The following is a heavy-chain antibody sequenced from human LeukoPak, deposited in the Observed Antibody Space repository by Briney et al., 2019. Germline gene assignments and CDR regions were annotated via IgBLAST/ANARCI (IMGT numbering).Heavy chain of an antibody. V-gene: IGHV3-30*02. CDR1: GFRFSDYG. Sequence: GGSLRLSCAASGFRFSDYGMDWVRQAPGKGLEWVSFIRYDATGQYYADSVKGRFTISRDNSKSTLYLHVNNVRPDETAVYYCARGNSNGFDIWGQGTMVTVSS. D-gene: IGHD1-7*01. CDR3: ARGNSNGFDI. CDR2: IRYDATGQ. J-gene: IGHJ3*02.